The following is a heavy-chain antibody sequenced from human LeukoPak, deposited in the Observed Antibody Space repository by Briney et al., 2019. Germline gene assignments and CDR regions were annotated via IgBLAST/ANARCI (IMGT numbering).Heavy chain of an antibody. J-gene: IGHJ4*02. D-gene: IGHD3-16*02. CDR2: INPNSGGT. CDR3: ARDLPGFTIYDYVWGSYRPFDY. V-gene: IGHV1-2*02. CDR1: GYTFTGYY. Sequence: ASVKVSCKASGYTFTGYYMHWVRQAPGRGLEWMVWINPNSGGTNYAQKFQGRVTMTRDTSISTAYMELSRLRSDDTAVYSCARDLPGFTIYDYVWGSYRPFDYWGQGTQVTVSS.